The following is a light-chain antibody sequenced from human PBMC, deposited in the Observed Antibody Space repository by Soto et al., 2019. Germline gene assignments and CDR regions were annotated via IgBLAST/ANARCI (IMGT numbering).Light chain of an antibody. Sequence: QSVLTQPASVSGSPGQSITISCTGTSSDVGGYNYVSWYQQYPGKVPKVMIYEVSNRPSGVSNRFSGSKSGNTASLTISGVQAEDEGDYYCSSYKGSTYVLGNGTKVTVL. V-gene: IGLV2-14*01. CDR2: EVS. CDR3: SSYKGSTYV. J-gene: IGLJ1*01. CDR1: SSDVGGYNY.